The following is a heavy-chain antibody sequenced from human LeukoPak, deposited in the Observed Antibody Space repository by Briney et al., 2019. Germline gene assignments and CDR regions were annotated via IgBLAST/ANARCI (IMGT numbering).Heavy chain of an antibody. D-gene: IGHD3-22*01. V-gene: IGHV3-30-3*01. CDR1: GSTFSSYA. Sequence: GGSLRLSCAASGSTFSSYAMHWVRQAPGKGLEWVAVISYDGSNKYYADSVKGRFTISRDNSKNTLYLQMNSLRAEDTAVYYCARFYDSSGYLDYWGQGTLVTVSS. CDR3: ARFYDSSGYLDY. J-gene: IGHJ4*02. CDR2: ISYDGSNK.